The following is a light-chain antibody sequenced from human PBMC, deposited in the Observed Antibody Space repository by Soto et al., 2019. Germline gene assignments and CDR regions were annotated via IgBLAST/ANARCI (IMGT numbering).Light chain of an antibody. CDR3: QQRSNWPLIT. CDR1: QSVTSN. Sequence: EIVLTQSPATLSLSPGERATLSCRAIQSVTSNLPGYKQKPGQAPRLLIYDASNRATGIPARFSGSGSGTDFTLTISSLEPEDFAVYYCQQRSNWPLITFGQGTRLEIK. J-gene: IGKJ5*01. V-gene: IGKV3-11*01. CDR2: DAS.